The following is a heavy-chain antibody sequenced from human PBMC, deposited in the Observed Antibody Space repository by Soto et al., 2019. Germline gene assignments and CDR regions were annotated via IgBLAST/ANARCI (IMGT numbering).Heavy chain of an antibody. J-gene: IGHJ5*02. CDR2: IYHRGTT. V-gene: IGHV4-38-2*02. CDR1: GFSVSSGYF. Sequence: ETLSLTCAVSGFSVSSGYFWGWIRQPPGKGPEWLGSIYHRGTTYYNPSVKGRVTISVDTSKNPFSLKMSSVTAADTAVYYCARDSSGYYWFDPWGQGTLVTVSS. CDR3: ARDSSGYYWFDP. D-gene: IGHD3-22*01.